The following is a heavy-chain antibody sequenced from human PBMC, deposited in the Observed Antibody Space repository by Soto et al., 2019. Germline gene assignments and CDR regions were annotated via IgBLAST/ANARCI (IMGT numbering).Heavy chain of an antibody. J-gene: IGHJ6*02. D-gene: IGHD3-10*01. CDR3: TGITWFRGMDV. Sequence: SQTLSLTCVISGDSVSSNSAGWNWIRQSPSRGLEWLGKTYYKSKWNNDYALSVKSRITINPDTSKNQFSLHLYSVTPEDTAVYYCTGITWFRGMDVWGQGTPVTVSS. CDR2: TYYKSKWNN. V-gene: IGHV6-1*01. CDR1: GDSVSSNSAG.